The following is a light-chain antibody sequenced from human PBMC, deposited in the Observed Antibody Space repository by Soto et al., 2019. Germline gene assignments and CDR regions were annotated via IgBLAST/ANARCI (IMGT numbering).Light chain of an antibody. CDR2: GAS. CDR3: QQYNSYS. J-gene: IGKJ1*01. CDR1: QSVSSSY. V-gene: IGKV3-20*01. Sequence: IVLTQSPGTLSLSPGERATLSFRASQSVSSSYLAWYQQKPGQAPRLLIYGASSRATGIPDRFSGSGSGTEFTLTISSLQPDDFATYYCQQYNSYSFGQGTKVDIK.